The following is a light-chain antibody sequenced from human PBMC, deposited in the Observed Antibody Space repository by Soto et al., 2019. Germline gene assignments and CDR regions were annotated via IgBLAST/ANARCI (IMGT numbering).Light chain of an antibody. J-gene: IGLJ1*01. Sequence: QSALTQPASVSGSPGQSITISCTGTSSDVGGYNSVSWYQQHPGKAPKLMIYEVSNRPSGVSNRFSGSKSGNTASLTISGLQAEDEGDYYCSSYTTSSTPLYVFGTGTKVTVL. V-gene: IGLV2-14*01. CDR2: EVS. CDR1: SSDVGGYNS. CDR3: SSYTTSSTPLYV.